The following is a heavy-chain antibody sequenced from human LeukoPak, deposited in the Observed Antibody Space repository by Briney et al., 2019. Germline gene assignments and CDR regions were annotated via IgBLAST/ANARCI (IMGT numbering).Heavy chain of an antibody. CDR3: ARGAQTYYDKAPVDY. Sequence: SETLSLTCAVYGGSFSGYYWSWIRQPPGKGLEWIGEINHSGSTNYNPSLKSRVTISVGTSKSQFSLKLNSMTAADTAVYYCARGAQTYYDKAPVDYWGQGTLVTVSS. CDR1: GGSFSGYY. V-gene: IGHV4-34*01. CDR2: INHSGST. J-gene: IGHJ4*02. D-gene: IGHD3-22*01.